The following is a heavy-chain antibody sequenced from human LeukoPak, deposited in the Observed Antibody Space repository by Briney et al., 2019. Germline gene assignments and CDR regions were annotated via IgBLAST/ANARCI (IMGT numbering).Heavy chain of an antibody. Sequence: SQTLSLTCDVSGGSISSGDYSWSWVRQPPGEGLEWIGFIYNSGNTYYNPSLKSRVTLSVDTSKNHFSLNLSSVTAADTAVYYCARTAYDSSDFYRFDYWGQGTLVTVSS. V-gene: IGHV4-30-4*07. CDR1: GGSISSGDYS. CDR2: IYNSGNT. CDR3: ARTAYDSSDFYRFDY. J-gene: IGHJ4*02. D-gene: IGHD3-22*01.